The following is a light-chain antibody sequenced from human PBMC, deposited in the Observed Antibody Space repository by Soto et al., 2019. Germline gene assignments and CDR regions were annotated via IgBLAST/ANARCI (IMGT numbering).Light chain of an antibody. CDR1: RRDVGGYNY. Sequence: QSALTQPRSVSGSPGQSVTISCTGTRRDVGGYNYVSWYQQRPGKAPKLMIYEVTKRPSGVPDRFSGSKSGNTASLTISGLQTEDEADYYCCSYAGSYVFGTGTKVTVL. J-gene: IGLJ1*01. V-gene: IGLV2-11*01. CDR2: EVT. CDR3: CSYAGSYV.